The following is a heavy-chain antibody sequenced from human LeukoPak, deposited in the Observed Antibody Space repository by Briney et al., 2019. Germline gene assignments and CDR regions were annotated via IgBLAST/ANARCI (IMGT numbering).Heavy chain of an antibody. CDR2: IPEDGSDE. J-gene: IGHJ3*02. V-gene: IGHV3-7*05. D-gene: IGHD1-14*01. CDR1: GFTFSSYW. CDR3: ARTLRLGTPRAFDI. Sequence: GGPLRLSCVVSGFTFSSYWMNWVRQAPGKGLEWVANIPEDGSDEHYVDSVKGRFTISRDNAKNSLYLQMNSLRAEDTALYYCARTLRLGTPRAFDIWGRGTMVIVS.